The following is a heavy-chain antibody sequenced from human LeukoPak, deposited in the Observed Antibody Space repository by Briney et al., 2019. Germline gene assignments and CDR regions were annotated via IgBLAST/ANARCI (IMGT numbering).Heavy chain of an antibody. V-gene: IGHV3-30-3*01. J-gene: IGHJ4*02. CDR1: GFTFSSYA. CDR2: ISYDGSNK. Sequence: QSGGSLRLSCAASGFTFSSYAMHWVRQAPGKGLEWVAVISYDGSNKYYADSVKGRFTISRDNSKDTLYLQMSSLRAEDTAVYYCARDWARGSSWQGRDYWGQGALVTVSS. CDR3: ARDWARGSSWQGRDY. D-gene: IGHD6-13*01.